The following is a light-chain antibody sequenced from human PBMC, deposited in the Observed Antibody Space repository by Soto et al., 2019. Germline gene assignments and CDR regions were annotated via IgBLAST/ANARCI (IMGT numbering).Light chain of an antibody. Sequence: EIVLTQSPGTLSLSPGERATLSCRASQTVSRSYLAWYQQKPGQAPRLLIYGASSRATGIRDRFSGSGSGTDFTLTVSRLEPEDFAVYFCHQFGTSPTFGQGTKLEI. J-gene: IGKJ2*01. CDR1: QTVSRSY. CDR3: HQFGTSPT. CDR2: GAS. V-gene: IGKV3-20*01.